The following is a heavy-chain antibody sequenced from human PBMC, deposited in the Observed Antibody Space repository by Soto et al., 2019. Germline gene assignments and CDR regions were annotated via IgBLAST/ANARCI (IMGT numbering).Heavy chain of an antibody. J-gene: IGHJ4*02. CDR2: ISTSGSYI. CDR3: ARSIETDSSGYYGPTGRSSPCY. Sequence: GGSLRLSCAASGFSFSSYTMNWVRQAPGKGLEWVSSISTSGSYIYYADSVKGRFTISRDNAKDSLYLQMNSLRTEDTAVYYCARSIETDSSGYYGPTGRSSPCYWGQGTLGTVSS. D-gene: IGHD3-22*01. CDR1: GFSFSSYT. V-gene: IGHV3-21*01.